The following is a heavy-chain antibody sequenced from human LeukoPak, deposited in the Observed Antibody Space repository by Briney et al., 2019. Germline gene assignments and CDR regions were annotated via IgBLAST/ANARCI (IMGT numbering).Heavy chain of an antibody. CDR3: AKGLAVAGTVLYSGSSMIYY. J-gene: IGHJ4*02. CDR2: ISGRGGGT. D-gene: IGHD6-19*01. V-gene: IGHV3-23*01. Sequence: GGSVSLLCGASVLLYSIYAVRWVRGARGGGVVGVSAISGRGGGTLYAVSVTGRFTISRDNSKNTLYLQMNSLRAGDTAVYYCAKGLAVAGTVLYSGSSMIYYWGQGNLVTVSS. CDR1: VLLYSIYA.